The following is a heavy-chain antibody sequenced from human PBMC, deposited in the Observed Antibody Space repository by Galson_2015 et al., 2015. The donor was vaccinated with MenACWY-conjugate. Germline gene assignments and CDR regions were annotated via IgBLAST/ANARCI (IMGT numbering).Heavy chain of an antibody. V-gene: IGHV3-30*04. CDR1: GFTFSSYA. D-gene: IGHD1-26*01. J-gene: IGHJ4*02. CDR2: ISYDGSNK. Sequence: SLRLSCAASGFTFSSYAMHWVRQAPGKGLEWVAVISYDGSNKYYADSVKGRFTISRDSSKNTLYLQMNSLRAEDTAVYYCARVMSSEAVGWKWELLGDLGYWGQGTLVTVSS. CDR3: ARVMSSEAVGWKWELLGDLGY.